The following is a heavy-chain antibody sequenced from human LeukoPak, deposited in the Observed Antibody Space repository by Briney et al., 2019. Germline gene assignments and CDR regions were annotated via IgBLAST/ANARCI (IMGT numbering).Heavy chain of an antibody. CDR3: ATPLDYYDRSDSHQGGD. J-gene: IGHJ4*02. CDR2: IKHDRSEK. CDR1: GLTFSRHW. D-gene: IGHD3-22*01. V-gene: IGHV3-7*03. Sequence: PGGSLRLSRAASGLTFSRHWMTWVRQAPGKGLEWVANIKHDRSEKNYVDSVKGRFTISRDNAKNSLYLQMNSLRAEDTAVYYCATPLDYYDRSDSHQGGDWGQGTLVTVSS.